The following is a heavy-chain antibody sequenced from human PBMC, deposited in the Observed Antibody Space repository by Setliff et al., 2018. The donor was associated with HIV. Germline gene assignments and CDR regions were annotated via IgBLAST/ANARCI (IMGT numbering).Heavy chain of an antibody. CDR2: IYYSGTT. D-gene: IGHD3-10*01. J-gene: IGHJ6*03. V-gene: IGHV4-39*07. CDR3: ARMQSPYYYQKSGFYYYYWNV. Sequence: KTSETLSLTCTVSSGYISSSSYYWAWIRQPPGKVLEWIGTIYYSGTTYYSPSLKSRVTISVDTSKHQFSLKLTSVTAADTAVYYCARMQSPYYYQKSGFYYYYWNVWGKGTTVTVSS. CDR1: SGYISSSSYY.